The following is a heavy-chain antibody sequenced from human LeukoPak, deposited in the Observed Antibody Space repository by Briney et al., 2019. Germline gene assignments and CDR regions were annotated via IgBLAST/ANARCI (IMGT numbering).Heavy chain of an antibody. CDR3: ARGYSSGWHFWFDP. V-gene: IGHV4-34*01. CDR1: GGSFSGYY. Sequence: SETLSLTCAVYGGSFSGYYWSWIRQPPGKGLEWIGEINHSGSTNYNPSLKSRVTISVDTSKNQFSLKLSSVTAADTAVYHCARGYSSGWHFWFDPWGQGTLVTVSS. CDR2: INHSGST. D-gene: IGHD6-19*01. J-gene: IGHJ5*02.